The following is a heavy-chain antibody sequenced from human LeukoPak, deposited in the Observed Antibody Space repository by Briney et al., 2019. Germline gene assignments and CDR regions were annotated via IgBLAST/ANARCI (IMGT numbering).Heavy chain of an antibody. CDR1: GGSISSGSYY. V-gene: IGHV4-39*01. CDR3: ARLPRITMVRGVYYYYYYMDV. CDR2: IYYSGST. D-gene: IGHD3-10*01. Sequence: SETLSLTCTVSGGSISSGSYYWSWIRQPPGKGLEWIGSIYYSGSTYYNPSLKSRVTISVDTSKNQFSLKLSSVTAADTAVYYCARLPRITMVRGVYYYYYYMDVWGKGTTVTVSS. J-gene: IGHJ6*03.